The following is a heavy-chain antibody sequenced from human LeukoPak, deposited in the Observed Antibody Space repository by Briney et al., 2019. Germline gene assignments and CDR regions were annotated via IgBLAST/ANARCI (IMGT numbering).Heavy chain of an antibody. D-gene: IGHD3-3*01. V-gene: IGHV3-7*01. CDR3: ARGFGFWSGYYRHFDY. J-gene: IGHJ4*02. CDR1: GFTFSSYW. Sequence: PGGSLRLSCAASGFTFSSYWMSWVRQAPGKGLEWVANIKRDGSEKYYVDSVKGRFTISRDNAKNSLYLQMNSLRAEDTAVYYCARGFGFWSGYYRHFDYWGQGTLVTVSS. CDR2: IKRDGSEK.